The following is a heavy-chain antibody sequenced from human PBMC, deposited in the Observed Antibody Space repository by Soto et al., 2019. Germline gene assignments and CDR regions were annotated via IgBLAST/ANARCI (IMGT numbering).Heavy chain of an antibody. Sequence: QVHLVQSGGEVKKPGASVKVSCKASGYPFTSSGFSWVRQAPGQGLEWMGWISAYNGNTLYAQKFKGRVTMTTDTSTSTAYMELGSLRSDDTAVYYCATDPYCGSAPGCSALDAGGQGTTVTVSS. D-gene: IGHD2-21*01. CDR2: ISAYNGNT. J-gene: IGHJ6*02. CDR1: GYPFTSSG. CDR3: ATDPYCGSAPGCSALDA. V-gene: IGHV1-18*04.